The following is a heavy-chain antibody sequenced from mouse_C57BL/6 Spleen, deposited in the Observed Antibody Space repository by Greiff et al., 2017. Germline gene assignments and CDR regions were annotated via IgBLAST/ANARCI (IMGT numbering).Heavy chain of an antibody. D-gene: IGHD1-1*01. CDR3: TTIYYYGSSYDWYFDV. V-gene: IGHV5-9-1*02. Sequence: EVKLVESGEGLVKPGGSLKLSCAASGFTFSSYAMSWVRQTPEKRLEWVAYISSGGDYIYYADTVKGRFTISRDNARNTLYLQMSSLKSEDTAMYYCTTIYYYGSSYDWYFDVWGTGTTVTVSS. CDR2: ISSGGDYI. CDR1: GFTFSSYA. J-gene: IGHJ1*03.